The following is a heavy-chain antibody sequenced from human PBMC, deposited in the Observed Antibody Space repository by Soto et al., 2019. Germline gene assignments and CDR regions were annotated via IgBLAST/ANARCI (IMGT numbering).Heavy chain of an antibody. Sequence: PSETLSLTCTVSGGSISSYYWSWIRQPPGKGLEWIGYIYYSGSTYYNPSLKSRVTISVDTSKNQFSLKLSSVTAADTAVYYCARGDSSSWYWSYWGQGTLVTV. CDR3: ARGDSSSWYWSY. J-gene: IGHJ4*02. V-gene: IGHV4-30-4*01. D-gene: IGHD6-13*01. CDR1: GGSISSYY. CDR2: IYYSGST.